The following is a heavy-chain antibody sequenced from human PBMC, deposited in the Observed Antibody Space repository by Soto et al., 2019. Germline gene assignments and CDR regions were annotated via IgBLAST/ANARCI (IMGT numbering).Heavy chain of an antibody. CDR2: IIPIFGTA. CDR3: ARGLGIAVAGTGGYYMDV. CDR1: GGTFSSYA. Sequence: SVNVSCKASGGTFSSYAISWVRQAPGQGLEWMGGIIPIFGTANYAQKFQGRVTITADESTSTAYMELSSLRSEDTAVYYCARGLGIAVAGTGGYYMDVWGKGTTVTVSS. D-gene: IGHD6-19*01. J-gene: IGHJ6*03. V-gene: IGHV1-69*13.